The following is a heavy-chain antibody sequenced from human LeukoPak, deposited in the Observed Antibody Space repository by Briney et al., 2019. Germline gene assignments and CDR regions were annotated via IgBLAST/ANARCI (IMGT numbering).Heavy chain of an antibody. CDR2: INPTGTGT. CDR1: GYTFTNYY. J-gene: IGHJ4*02. V-gene: IGHV1-46*01. D-gene: IGHD2-8*02. CDR3: AREESGGYFDY. Sequence: ASVKVSCKASGYTFTNYYMHWVRQAPGQGLEWMGLINPTGTGTNYAQKFRGRVTLTRDTSTTTDYMELSSLRSEDTAVYYCAREESGGYFDYWGQGTPVTVSS.